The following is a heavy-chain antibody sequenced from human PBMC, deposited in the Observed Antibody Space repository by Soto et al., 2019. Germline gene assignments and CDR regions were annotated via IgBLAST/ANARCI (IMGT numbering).Heavy chain of an antibody. Sequence: QVQLVQSGAEVKKPGSSVKVSCKASGGTFSSYTISWVRQAPGQGLEWMGRIIPILGIANYAQKFQGRVXIXXDKSTSTAYMELSSLRSEDTAVYYCAIQEDSSADYWGQGTLVTVSS. CDR3: AIQEDSSADY. CDR2: IIPILGIA. J-gene: IGHJ4*02. D-gene: IGHD6-19*01. CDR1: GGTFSSYT. V-gene: IGHV1-69*02.